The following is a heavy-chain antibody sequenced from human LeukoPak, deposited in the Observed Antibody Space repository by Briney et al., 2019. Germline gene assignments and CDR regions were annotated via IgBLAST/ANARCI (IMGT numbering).Heavy chain of an antibody. Sequence: PGGSLRLSCAASGFTFSCYWMHWVRQAPGKGLVWVSRINSDGSSTSYADSVKGRFTISRDNSKNTLYLQMNSLRAEDTAVYYCVLGHNAFDIWGQGTMVTVSS. D-gene: IGHD3-16*01. CDR3: VLGHNAFDI. CDR1: GFTFSCYW. CDR2: INSDGSST. V-gene: IGHV3-74*01. J-gene: IGHJ3*02.